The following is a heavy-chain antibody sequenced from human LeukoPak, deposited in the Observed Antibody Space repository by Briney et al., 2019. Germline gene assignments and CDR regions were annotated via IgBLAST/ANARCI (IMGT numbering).Heavy chain of an antibody. CDR2: INGNGAAT. V-gene: IGHV3-23*01. J-gene: IGHJ4*02. D-gene: IGHD6-6*01. CDR3: AKDRLAARPYYFDY. CDR1: GFTFNNYA. Sequence: GGSLRLSCVASGFTFNNYAMHWVSQAPGKGLEWVSTINGNGAATYYADSFKGRFLISRDNPKNTLYLQMNGLRAEDTAVYYCAKDRLAARPYYFDYWGQGALVTVSS.